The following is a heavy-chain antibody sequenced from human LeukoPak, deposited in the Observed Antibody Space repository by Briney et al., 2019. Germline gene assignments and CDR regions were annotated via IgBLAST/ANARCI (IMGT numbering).Heavy chain of an antibody. CDR2: INHSGST. D-gene: IGHD3-3*01. CDR3: AREIFGVVTLPGYDAFDI. V-gene: IGHV4-34*01. CDR1: GGSFSGYY. J-gene: IGHJ3*02. Sequence: SETLSLTCAVYGGSFSGYYWSWIRQPPGKGLEWIGEINHSGSTNYNPSLKSRVTISVDTSKNQFSLKLSSVTAADTAVYYCAREIFGVVTLPGYDAFDIWGQGTMVTVSS.